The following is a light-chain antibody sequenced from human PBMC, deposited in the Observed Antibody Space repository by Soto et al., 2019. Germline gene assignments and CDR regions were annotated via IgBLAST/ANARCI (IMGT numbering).Light chain of an antibody. Sequence: EIVLTQSPGTLSLSPGERATLSCRASQSVSSSYLAWYQQKPGQAPRLLIDGASSRATGIPDRFSGSGSGTDFTLTISRLEPEDFAVYYCQHYGSSRTFGGGTKVEIK. V-gene: IGKV3-20*01. J-gene: IGKJ4*01. CDR2: GAS. CDR3: QHYGSSRT. CDR1: QSVSSSY.